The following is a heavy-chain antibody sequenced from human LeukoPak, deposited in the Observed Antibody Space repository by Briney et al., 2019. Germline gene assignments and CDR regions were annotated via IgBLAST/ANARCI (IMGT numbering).Heavy chain of an antibody. J-gene: IGHJ6*02. CDR3: AREHWLLSSKTWYYYGLDV. D-gene: IGHD3-9*01. CDR2: ISYNGSP. Sequence: PSETLSLTCTVSGGSISNSYWSWIRLSPGKGLEWIGYISYNGSPDYSPSLKSRVTISSDTSKNQFFLIMRSVTAADTAVYYCAREHWLLSSKTWYYYGLDVWGQGTTVTVSS. V-gene: IGHV4-59*01. CDR1: GGSISNSY.